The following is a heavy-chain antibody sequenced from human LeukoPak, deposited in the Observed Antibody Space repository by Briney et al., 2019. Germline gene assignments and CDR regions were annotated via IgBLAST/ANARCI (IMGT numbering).Heavy chain of an antibody. V-gene: IGHV1-8*01. CDR3: SSGLHYYYYYGMDV. Sequence: ASVKVSCKASGYTFTSYDINWVRPATGQGLEWMGWMNPNSGNTGYAQKFQGRVTMTRNTYISTAYMELSSLRSEDTAVYYCSSGLHYYYYYGMDVWGQGTTVTVSS. CDR1: GYTFTSYD. D-gene: IGHD3-10*01. J-gene: IGHJ6*02. CDR2: MNPNSGNT.